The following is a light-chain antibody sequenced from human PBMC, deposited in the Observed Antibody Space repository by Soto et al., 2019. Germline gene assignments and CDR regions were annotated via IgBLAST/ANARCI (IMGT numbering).Light chain of an antibody. CDR2: EVV. Sequence: QSALTQPPSASGSPGQSVTISCTGTKNDVGFYDFVSWYQHHPGKAPRLIIYEVVQRPSGVPDRFSGSKSGNTASLTVSGLQAADEADYFCKSYVGSNTYVFGSGTKVTVL. V-gene: IGLV2-8*01. CDR3: KSYVGSNTYV. J-gene: IGLJ1*01. CDR1: KNDVGFYDF.